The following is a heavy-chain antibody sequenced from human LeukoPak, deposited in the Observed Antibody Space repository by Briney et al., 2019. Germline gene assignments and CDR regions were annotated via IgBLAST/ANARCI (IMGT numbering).Heavy chain of an antibody. J-gene: IGHJ3*02. CDR1: GGSIRSNSDY. Sequence: SETLSLTCTVSGGSIRSNSDYWGWIRQPPGKGLEWIGSIFFGGSTSYNPSLRSRVTISVDTSKNQFSLEVRSVTATDTAVFFCARHKNYGGRDSFDIWGRGTRITVSS. V-gene: IGHV4-39*01. CDR3: ARHKNYGGRDSFDI. CDR2: IFFGGST. D-gene: IGHD4-23*01.